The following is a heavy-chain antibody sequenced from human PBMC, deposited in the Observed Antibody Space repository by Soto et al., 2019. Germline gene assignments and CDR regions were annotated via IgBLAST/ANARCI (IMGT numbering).Heavy chain of an antibody. CDR3: AKGVTSLPHYGMDV. CDR1: GFTFSSYA. CDR2: ISGSGGST. Sequence: GGSLRLSCAASGFTFSSYAMSWVRQAPGKGLEWVSAISGSGGSTYYADSVKGRFTISRDNSKNTLYLQMNSLRAEDTAVYYCAKGVTSLPHYGMDVWGQGTTVTVSS. D-gene: IGHD4-4*01. J-gene: IGHJ6*02. V-gene: IGHV3-23*01.